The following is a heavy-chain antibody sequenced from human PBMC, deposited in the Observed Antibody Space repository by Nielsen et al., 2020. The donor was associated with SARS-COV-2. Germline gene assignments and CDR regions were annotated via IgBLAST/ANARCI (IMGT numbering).Heavy chain of an antibody. D-gene: IGHD2-15*01. V-gene: IGHV3-53*01. J-gene: IGHJ4*02. CDR3: ARASGYCSGGTCYSEKLFDL. CDR2: IYASGNT. Sequence: WLRQPPGKGLEWVSLIYASGNTFYADSVRGRFTISRDNPKNTLYLQMNSLRAEDTAVYYCARASGYCSGGTCYSEKLFDLWGQGTLVTVSS.